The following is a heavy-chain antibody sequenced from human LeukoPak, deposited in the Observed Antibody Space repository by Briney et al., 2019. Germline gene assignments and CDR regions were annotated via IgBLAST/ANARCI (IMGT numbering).Heavy chain of an antibody. CDR3: ASLLGVLPTVTTSGSSWFDH. D-gene: IGHD4-11*01. Sequence: GGSLRLSCAASGFTFSSYGMHWVRQAPGKGLEWVAVISYDGSNKYYADSVKGRFTISRDNSKNTLYLQMNSLRAEDTAVYYCASLLGVLPTVTTSGSSWFDHWGQGTLVTVSS. CDR1: GFTFSSYG. J-gene: IGHJ5*02. CDR2: ISYDGSNK. V-gene: IGHV3-30*03.